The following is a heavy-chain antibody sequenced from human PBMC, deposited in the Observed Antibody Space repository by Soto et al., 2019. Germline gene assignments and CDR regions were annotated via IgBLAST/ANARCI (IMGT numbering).Heavy chain of an antibody. J-gene: IGHJ4*02. Sequence: QLQLQESGPGLVKPSETLSLTCNVSGGSISSSSYYWGWIRQPPGKGLEWIGSIYYSGSTYYNPSLKSRVTISVDTSKNQFSLKLSSVTAADTAVYYCARQDIVLMVYANDYWGQGTLVTVSS. CDR3: ARQDIVLMVYANDY. D-gene: IGHD2-8*01. CDR1: GGSISSSSYY. V-gene: IGHV4-39*01. CDR2: IYYSGST.